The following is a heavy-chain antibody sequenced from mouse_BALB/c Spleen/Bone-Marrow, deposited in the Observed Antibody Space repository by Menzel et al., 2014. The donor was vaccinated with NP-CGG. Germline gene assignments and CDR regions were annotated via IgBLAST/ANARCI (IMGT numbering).Heavy chain of an antibody. CDR2: IYPGDGST. CDR3: VRSGDSSGYGFAY. V-gene: IGHV1S56*01. J-gene: IGHJ3*01. CDR1: GYTFTSYD. D-gene: IGHD3-2*01. Sequence: VQLQQSGPELVKPGALVKISCKASGYTFTSYDINWVKQRPGQELEWIGWIYPGDGSTKYNEKFKGKSTLTADKSSSTAYMQLSSLTSENSAVYLCVRSGDSSGYGFAYWGQGTLVTVSA.